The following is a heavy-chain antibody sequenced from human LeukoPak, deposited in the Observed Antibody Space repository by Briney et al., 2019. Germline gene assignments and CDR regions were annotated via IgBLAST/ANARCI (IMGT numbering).Heavy chain of an antibody. V-gene: IGHV3-21*01. CDR2: ISSSSSYI. D-gene: IGHD3-9*01. J-gene: IGHJ6*02. CDR3: ARDYDILTGYYYYGMDV. Sequence: GGSLRLSCAASGFTFSSYSMNWVRQAPGKGLEWVSSISSSSSYIYYADSVKGRFTVSRDNAKNSLYLQMNSLRAEDTAVYYCARDYDILTGYYYYGMDVWGQGTTVTVSS. CDR1: GFTFSSYS.